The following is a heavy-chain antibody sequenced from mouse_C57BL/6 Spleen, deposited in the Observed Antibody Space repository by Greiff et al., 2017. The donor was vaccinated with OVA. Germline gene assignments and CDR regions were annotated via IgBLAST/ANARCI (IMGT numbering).Heavy chain of an antibody. Sequence: VQLQQSGPELVKPGASVKIPCKASGYTFTDYNMDWVKQSHGKSLEWIGDINPNNGGTNYNQKFKGKATLTVDKSSSTAYMQLRSLTSEDTAVYYCARNVPAMDYWGQGTSVTVSS. CDR1: GYTFTDYN. CDR3: ARNVPAMDY. V-gene: IGHV1-18*01. CDR2: INPNNGGT. J-gene: IGHJ4*01.